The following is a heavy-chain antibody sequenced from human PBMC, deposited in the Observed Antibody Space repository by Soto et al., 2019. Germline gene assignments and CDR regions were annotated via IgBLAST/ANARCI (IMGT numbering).Heavy chain of an antibody. CDR3: ARDVFSFGPYGSGSYVDY. D-gene: IGHD3-10*01. J-gene: IGHJ4*02. Sequence: SVKVSCKASGGTFSSYAISWVRQAPGQGLEWMGGIIPIFGTANYAQKFQGRVTMTADTSTSTAYMELRSLRSDDTAVYYCARDVFSFGPYGSGSYVDYWGQGTLVTVSS. V-gene: IGHV1-69*06. CDR1: GGTFSSYA. CDR2: IIPIFGTA.